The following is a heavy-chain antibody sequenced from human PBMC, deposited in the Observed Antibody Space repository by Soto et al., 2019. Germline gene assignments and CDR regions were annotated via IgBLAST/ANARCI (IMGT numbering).Heavy chain of an antibody. Sequence: GGSLRLSCAASGFTFSSYGMHWVRQAPGKGLEWVAVIWYDGSNKYYADSVKGRFTISRDNSKNTLYLQMNSLRAEDTAVYYCARDPGYSTCYGMDVWGQGTTVTVS. CDR3: ARDPGYSTCYGMDV. V-gene: IGHV3-33*01. J-gene: IGHJ6*02. CDR1: GFTFSSYG. D-gene: IGHD4-4*01. CDR2: IWYDGSNK.